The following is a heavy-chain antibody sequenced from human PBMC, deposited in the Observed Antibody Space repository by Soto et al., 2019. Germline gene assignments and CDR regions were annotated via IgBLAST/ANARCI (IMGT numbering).Heavy chain of an antibody. CDR1: GGSIRSGTYY. Sequence: QVQLQESGPGLVKPSQTLSLTCTVSGGSIRSGTYYWSWIRQHPGKGLEWIGYIYHSGSTYYNPLLESRVTRSLDMSKNHFVLCLLSVPAAVTAVYYCSRSYASGKFNGDTSIWFVPWGQVTLVTLS. D-gene: IGHD3-10*01. CDR2: IYHSGST. J-gene: IGHJ5*02. V-gene: IGHV4-31*03. CDR3: SRSYASGKFNGDTSIWFVP.